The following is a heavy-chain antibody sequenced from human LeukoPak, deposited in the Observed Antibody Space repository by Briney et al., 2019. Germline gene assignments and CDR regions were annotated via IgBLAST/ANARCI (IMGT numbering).Heavy chain of an antibody. Sequence: GGSLRLSCAASGFTFSSYTMNWVRQAPGKGLEWVSSITSNTRYIFYADSVKGRFTISRDNSKNTLYLQMNSLRAEDTAVYYCAKAVPAAVLPFDYWGQGTLVTVSS. V-gene: IGHV3-21*04. CDR2: ITSNTRYI. D-gene: IGHD2-2*01. CDR3: AKAVPAAVLPFDY. J-gene: IGHJ4*02. CDR1: GFTFSSYT.